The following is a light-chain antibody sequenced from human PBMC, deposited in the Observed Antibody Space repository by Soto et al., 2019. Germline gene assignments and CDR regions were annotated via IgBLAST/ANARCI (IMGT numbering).Light chain of an antibody. CDR2: DVS. CDR1: SSDVGGYNY. Sequence: QSALTQPRSVSRSPGQSVTISCTGTSSDVGGYNYVSWYQQHPGKAPKLMIFDVSKRPSGVPDRFSGSKSGNTASLTISGLQADDEADYYCCSYAGSYVVFGGGTKLTVL. J-gene: IGLJ2*01. V-gene: IGLV2-11*01. CDR3: CSYAGSYVV.